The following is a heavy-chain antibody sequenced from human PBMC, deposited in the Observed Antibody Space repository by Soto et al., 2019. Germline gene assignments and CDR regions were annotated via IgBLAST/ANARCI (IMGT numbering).Heavy chain of an antibody. D-gene: IGHD3-16*01. CDR1: GFTFSGYA. J-gene: IGHJ6*02. Sequence: SLRLSCVASGFTFSGYAMHWVRQAPGKGLEWVTVISYDGSNKYYADSVKGRFTISRDNSKNTLYLQMNSLRAEDTAVDYCARGGGGYYYYGMDVWGQGTTVTVSS. CDR2: ISYDGSNK. V-gene: IGHV3-30-3*01. CDR3: ARGGGGYYYYGMDV.